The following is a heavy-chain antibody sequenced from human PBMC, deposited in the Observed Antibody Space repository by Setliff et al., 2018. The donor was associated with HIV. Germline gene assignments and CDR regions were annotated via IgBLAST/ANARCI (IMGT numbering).Heavy chain of an antibody. J-gene: IGHJ6*02. D-gene: IGHD2-8*02. CDR2: ISSSSSPI. Sequence: GGSLRLSCAASGFSFSDYHMNWVRQAPGKGLEWISFISSSSSPIYYADSVKGRFTISRDNANNSLFLQMDSLRADDTAVYYCARDGEEYVNGWYWWADYYYYGMDVWGQGTTVTV. CDR1: GFSFSDYH. CDR3: ARDGEEYVNGWYWWADYYYYGMDV. V-gene: IGHV3-48*04.